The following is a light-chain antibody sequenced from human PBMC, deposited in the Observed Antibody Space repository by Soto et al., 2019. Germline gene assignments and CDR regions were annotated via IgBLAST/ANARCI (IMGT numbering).Light chain of an antibody. J-gene: IGLJ1*01. CDR3: SSYTNINTRACV. CDR2: EVT. CDR1: SSDVGGYNY. Sequence: QSALTQPASVSGSPGQSITISCTGTSSDVGGYNYASWYQQHPGKAPKLIIYEVTDRPSGVSNRFSGSKSGNTASLTISGLQAEDEAEYYCSSYTNINTRACVFGTGTKLTVL. V-gene: IGLV2-14*01.